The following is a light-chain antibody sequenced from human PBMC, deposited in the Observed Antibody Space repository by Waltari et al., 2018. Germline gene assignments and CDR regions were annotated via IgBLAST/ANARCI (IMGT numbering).Light chain of an antibody. CDR1: QTVSRSY. CDR2: DAS. V-gene: IGKV3-20*01. Sequence: EILLTQSPGTLSLSPGERATLSCRARQTVSRSYLAWYRQKRGQAPRLLIFDASSRATDIPDRFSGSGSGTDFTLTISRLEPEDFAVYYCQQYGSAPNTFGGGTKVEIK. J-gene: IGKJ4*01. CDR3: QQYGSAPNT.